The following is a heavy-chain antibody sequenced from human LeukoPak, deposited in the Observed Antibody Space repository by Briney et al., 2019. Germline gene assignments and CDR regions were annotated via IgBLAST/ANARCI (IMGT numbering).Heavy chain of an antibody. V-gene: IGHV3-66*01. Sequence: GGSLRLSCAASGFTFSSYWMTWVRQAPGKGLEWVSVIYSGGSTYYADSVKGRFTISRDNSKNTLYLQMNSLRAEDTAVYYCARSSGPSAFDIWGQGTMVTVSS. J-gene: IGHJ3*02. D-gene: IGHD1-26*01. CDR3: ARSSGPSAFDI. CDR2: IYSGGST. CDR1: GFTFSSYW.